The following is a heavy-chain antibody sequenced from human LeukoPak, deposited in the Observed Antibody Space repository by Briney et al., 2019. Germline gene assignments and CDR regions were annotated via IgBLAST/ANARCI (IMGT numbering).Heavy chain of an antibody. D-gene: IGHD2-15*01. CDR3: ARHRYCSGGSCRNWFDP. V-gene: IGHV4-34*01. CDR1: GGSISSYY. Sequence: SETLSLTCTVSGGSISSYYWSWIRQPPGEGLEWIGEINHSGSTNYNPSLKSRVTISVDTSKNQFSLKLSSVTAADTAVYYCARHRYCSGGSCRNWFDPWGQGTLVTVSS. CDR2: INHSGST. J-gene: IGHJ5*02.